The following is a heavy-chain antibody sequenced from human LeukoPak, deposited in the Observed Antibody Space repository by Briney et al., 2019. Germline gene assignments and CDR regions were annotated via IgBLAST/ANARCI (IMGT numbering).Heavy chain of an antibody. CDR1: GGTFSSYA. CDR3: ARDSQSYDFWSGSNFDY. D-gene: IGHD3-3*01. J-gene: IGHJ4*02. V-gene: IGHV1-69*13. CDR2: IIPIFGTA. Sequence: SVKVSCKASGGTFSSYATSWVRQAPGQGLEWMGGIIPIFGTANYAQKFQGRVTITADESTSTAYMELSSLRSEDTAVYYCARDSQSYDFWSGSNFDYWGQGTLVTVSS.